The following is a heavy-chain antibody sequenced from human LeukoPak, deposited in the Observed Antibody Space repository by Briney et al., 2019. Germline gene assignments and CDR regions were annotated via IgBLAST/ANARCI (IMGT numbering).Heavy chain of an antibody. J-gene: IGHJ3*02. Sequence: PGGSLRLSCAASGFTFSSYSMNWVRQAPGKGLEWVSSISSSSSYIYYADSVKGRFTISRDKAKNSLYLQMNSLRAEDTAVYYCARDVWYDDYGDRDAFDIWGQGTMVTVSS. V-gene: IGHV3-21*01. D-gene: IGHD4-17*01. CDR1: GFTFSSYS. CDR3: ARDVWYDDYGDRDAFDI. CDR2: ISSSSSYI.